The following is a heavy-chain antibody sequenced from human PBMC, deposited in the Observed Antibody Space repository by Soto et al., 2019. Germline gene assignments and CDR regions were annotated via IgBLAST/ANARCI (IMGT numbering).Heavy chain of an antibody. V-gene: IGHV3-30-3*01. Sequence: QVQLVESGGGVVQPGGSLRLSCSASGFSLSNYAMHWVRQAPGKGLEWVSKISYDGSNEYYADSVKGRFTISRDNSKNTLYMKLNSLRGEDTSVYFCASEEDIVTFTSGLDVWGQGTTVTVSS. J-gene: IGHJ6*02. CDR3: ASEEDIVTFTSGLDV. CDR1: GFSLSNYA. CDR2: ISYDGSNE. D-gene: IGHD3-16*01.